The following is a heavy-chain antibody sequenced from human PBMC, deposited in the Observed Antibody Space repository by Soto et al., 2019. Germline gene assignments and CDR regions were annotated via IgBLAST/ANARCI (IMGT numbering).Heavy chain of an antibody. CDR3: ASHAETSVSGSIDF. V-gene: IGHV3-23*01. CDR1: GFTYITSW. J-gene: IGHJ4*02. Sequence: GGSLRLSCVAFGFTYITSWMNWVRQAPGKGLEWVSSTSGGGGHTYYADYVKGRFTISRDNSKNSLYLQMNSLRAEDTAVYYCASHAETSVSGSIDFWGQGTLVTVSS. CDR2: TSGGGGHT. D-gene: IGHD6-19*01.